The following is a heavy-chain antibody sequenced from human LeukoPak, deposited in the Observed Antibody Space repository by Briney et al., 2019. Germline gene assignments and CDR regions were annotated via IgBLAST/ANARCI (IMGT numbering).Heavy chain of an antibody. J-gene: IGHJ5*02. Sequence: SETLSLTCTVSGGAISSYYWSWIRQPPGKGLEWIGYIYYSGSTNYNPSLKSRVTISVDTSKNQFSLKLSSVTAADTAVYYCAGVLRVVAATGSWFDPWGQGTLVTVSS. D-gene: IGHD2-15*01. V-gene: IGHV4-59*01. CDR1: GGAISSYY. CDR2: IYYSGST. CDR3: AGVLRVVAATGSWFDP.